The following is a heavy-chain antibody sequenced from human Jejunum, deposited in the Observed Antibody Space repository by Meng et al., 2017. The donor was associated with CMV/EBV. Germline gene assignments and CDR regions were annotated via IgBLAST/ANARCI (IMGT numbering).Heavy chain of an antibody. Sequence: QLQLRDSGPGLCKPSETLSPTCTVSGGPISRTGTCGGWIRQPPRKGLEWIGSQCHADDTYYNPSLMGRVTISVDTSKNQVSLKLTSVTAADTSIYYCVRHTFSGNPGGIDSWGQGILVTVSS. J-gene: IGHJ4*02. CDR1: GGPISRTGTC. V-gene: IGHV4-39*01. CDR2: QCHADDT. D-gene: IGHD4-23*01. CDR3: VRHTFSGNPGGIDS.